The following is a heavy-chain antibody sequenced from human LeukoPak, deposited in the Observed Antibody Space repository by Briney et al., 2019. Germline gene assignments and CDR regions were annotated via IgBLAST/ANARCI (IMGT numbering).Heavy chain of an antibody. D-gene: IGHD2-21*02. V-gene: IGHV4-39*07. Sequence: PSETLSLTCTVSGGSISSSSYYWGWIRQPPGKGLEWIGNIYYSGNTYYNPSLKSRVTISVDTSKNQFSLKLSSVTAADTAVYYCARDHYHKIHSVMVTAPDYWGQGTLVIVSS. CDR1: GGSISSSSYY. J-gene: IGHJ4*02. CDR2: IYYSGNT. CDR3: ARDHYHKIHSVMVTAPDY.